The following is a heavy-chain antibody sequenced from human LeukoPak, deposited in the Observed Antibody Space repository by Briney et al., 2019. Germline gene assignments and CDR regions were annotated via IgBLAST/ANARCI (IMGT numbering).Heavy chain of an antibody. CDR2: ISYDGSNK. CDR1: GFTFSSYA. Sequence: PGGSLRLSCAASGFTFSSYAMHWVRQAPGKGLEWVAVISYDGSNKYYADSVKGRFTISRDNSKNTLYLQMNSLRAEDTAVYYCARGAITIFGVDFDYWGQGTLVTVSS. J-gene: IGHJ4*02. CDR3: ARGAITIFGVDFDY. D-gene: IGHD3-3*01. V-gene: IGHV3-30-3*01.